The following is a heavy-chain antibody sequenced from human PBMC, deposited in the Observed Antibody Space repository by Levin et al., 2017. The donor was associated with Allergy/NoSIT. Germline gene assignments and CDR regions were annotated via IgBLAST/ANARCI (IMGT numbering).Heavy chain of an antibody. V-gene: IGHV3-48*01. Sequence: GGSLRLSCASSGFILRTSDMNWVRQAPGKGLEWISFITKPSRTISYADSVKGRFTVSRDNAKNLLYLDMNSLRAEDTAVYYCVTDESGDEDFEYWGQGTLVTVSS. CDR2: ITKPSRTI. CDR3: VTDESGDEDFEY. J-gene: IGHJ4*02. D-gene: IGHD7-27*01. CDR1: GFILRTSD.